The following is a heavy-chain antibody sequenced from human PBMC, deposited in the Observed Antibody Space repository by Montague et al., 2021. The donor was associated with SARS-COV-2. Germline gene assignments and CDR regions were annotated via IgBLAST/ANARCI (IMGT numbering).Heavy chain of an antibody. D-gene: IGHD6-13*01. J-gene: IGHJ4*02. CDR2: SFHIDTA. V-gene: IGHV4-61*01. Sequence: SETLSLTCTGADGSGSSTYPHWHWVRQSPGRGLEWIGSYSFHIDTADYNASLRSRVTISVDTSKNQFSLKLTSVTAADTAVYYCTRGIDSYKTGYWGQGIQVTVSS. CDR1: DGSGSSTYPH. CDR3: TRGIDSYKTGY.